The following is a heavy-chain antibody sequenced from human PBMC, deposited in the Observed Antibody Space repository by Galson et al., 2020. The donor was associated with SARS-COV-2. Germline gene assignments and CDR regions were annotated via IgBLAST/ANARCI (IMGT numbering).Heavy chain of an antibody. V-gene: IGHV4-31*03. D-gene: IGHD3-22*01. Sequence: ASETLSLTCTVSGGSISGDGYYWTWIRQHPGKGLEWIGYIYYSGSTYYNPSFKSRLTISIDRSKNQFSLNLRSVTAADTAMYYCARYYYDSLERKEPRIDYWGQGTLVTVSS. J-gene: IGHJ4*02. CDR3: ARYYYDSLERKEPRIDY. CDR1: GGSISGDGYY. CDR2: IYYSGST.